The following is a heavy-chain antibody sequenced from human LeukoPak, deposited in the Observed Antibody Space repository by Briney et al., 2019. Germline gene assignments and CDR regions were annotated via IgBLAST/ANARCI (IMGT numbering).Heavy chain of an antibody. D-gene: IGHD2-15*01. J-gene: IGHJ4*02. CDR2: IKQDGSEK. CDR3: ARVGRCSGGSCYWSGYYFDY. V-gene: IGHV3-7*01. Sequence: AGGSLRLSCAASGFTFSSYWMSWVRQAPGKGLEWVANIKQDGSEKYYVDSVKGRFTISRDNAKNSLYLQMNSLRAEDTAVYYCARVGRCSGGSCYWSGYYFDYWGQGTLVTVPS. CDR1: GFTFSSYW.